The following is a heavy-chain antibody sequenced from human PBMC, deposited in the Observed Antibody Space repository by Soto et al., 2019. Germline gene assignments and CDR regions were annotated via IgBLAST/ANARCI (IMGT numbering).Heavy chain of an antibody. CDR3: ARVSVLTGELSLLDY. V-gene: IGHV1-69*02. J-gene: IGHJ4*02. CDR1: GGTFSSYT. CDR2: IIPILGIA. D-gene: IGHD3-16*02. Sequence: GASLKVSCKASGGTFSSYTISWVRQAPGQGLEWMGRIIPILGIANYAQKFQGRVTITADKSTSTAYMELSSLRSEDTAVFYCARVSVLTGELSLLDYWGQGTLVTVSS.